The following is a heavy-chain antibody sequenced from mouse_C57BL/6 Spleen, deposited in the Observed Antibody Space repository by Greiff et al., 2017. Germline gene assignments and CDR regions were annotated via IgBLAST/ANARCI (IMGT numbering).Heavy chain of an antibody. CDR3: ARNDGYYAMDY. D-gene: IGHD2-3*01. Sequence: EVQLVESGGGLVQPGGSLKLSCAASGFTFSDYGMAWVRQAPRKGPEWVAFISNLAYSIYYADTVTGRFTISRENAKNTLYLEMSSLRSEDTAMYYCARNDGYYAMDYWGQGTSVTVSS. CDR2: ISNLAYSI. CDR1: GFTFSDYG. V-gene: IGHV5-15*01. J-gene: IGHJ4*01.